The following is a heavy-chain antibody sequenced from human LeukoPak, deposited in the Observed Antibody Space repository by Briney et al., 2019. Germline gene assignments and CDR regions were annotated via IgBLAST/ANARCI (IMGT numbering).Heavy chain of an antibody. CDR1: GFTFDDYA. CDR2: ISWNSGSI. Sequence: GGSLRLSCAASGFTFDDYAMHWARQAPGKGLEWVSGISWNSGSIGYADSVKGRFTISRDNAKNSLYLQMNSLRAEDTALYYCAKGYFDWLFPFDYWGQGTLVTVSS. CDR3: AKGYFDWLFPFDY. D-gene: IGHD3-9*01. V-gene: IGHV3-9*01. J-gene: IGHJ4*02.